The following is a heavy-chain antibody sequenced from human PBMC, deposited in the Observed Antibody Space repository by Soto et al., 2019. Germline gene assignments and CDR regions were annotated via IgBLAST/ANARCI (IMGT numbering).Heavy chain of an antibody. V-gene: IGHV4-39*01. CDR3: ARHFSVDYFDS. J-gene: IGHJ4*02. CDR1: GDSITSNSYF. CDR2: IYYSGTT. Sequence: SETLSLTCTVSGDSITSNSYFWAWIRQPPGKGLEWIGSIYYSGTTYYNPSLKSRVTISVDRSKNQFSLKVSSVTAADTAVYYCARHFSVDYFDSWGQGALVTVS.